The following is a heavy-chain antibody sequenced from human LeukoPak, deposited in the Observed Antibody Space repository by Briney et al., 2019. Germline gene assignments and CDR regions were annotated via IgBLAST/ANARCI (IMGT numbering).Heavy chain of an antibody. CDR1: GGSFSGYY. CDR2: INHSGST. CDR3: ARGTDAFDI. Sequence: SETLSLTCAVYGGSFSGYYWSWIRRPPGKGLEWIGEINHSGSTNYNPSLKSRVTISVDTSKNQFSLKLSSVTAADTAAYYCARGTDAFDIWGQGTMVTVSS. V-gene: IGHV4-34*01. J-gene: IGHJ3*02.